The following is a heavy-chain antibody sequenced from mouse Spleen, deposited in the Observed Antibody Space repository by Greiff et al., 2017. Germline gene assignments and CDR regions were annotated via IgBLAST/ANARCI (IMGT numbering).Heavy chain of an antibody. Sequence: EVNVVESGGGLVKPGGSLKLSCAASGFTFSSYAMSWVRQTPEKRLEWVATISSGGSYTYYPDSVKGRFTISRDNAKNTLYLQMSRLKSEDTAMYYCARLGGYDDYAMDYWGQGTSVTVSS. J-gene: IGHJ4*01. CDR1: GFTFSSYA. D-gene: IGHD2-2*01. CDR3: ARLGGYDDYAMDY. CDR2: ISSGGSYT. V-gene: IGHV5-6*03.